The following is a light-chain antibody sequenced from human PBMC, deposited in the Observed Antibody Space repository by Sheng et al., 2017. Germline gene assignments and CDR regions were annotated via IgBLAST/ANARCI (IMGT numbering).Light chain of an antibody. CDR2: GAS. V-gene: IGKV3-15*01. CDR1: QSVSSN. CDR3: QQYNNWPRT. Sequence: EIVMTQSPATLSVSPGERATLSCRASQSVSSNLAWYQQKPGQAPRLLIYGASTRVTGIPARFSGSGSGTEFTLTISSLQSEDFAVYYCQQYNNWPRTFGQGTERWKSN. J-gene: IGKJ1*01.